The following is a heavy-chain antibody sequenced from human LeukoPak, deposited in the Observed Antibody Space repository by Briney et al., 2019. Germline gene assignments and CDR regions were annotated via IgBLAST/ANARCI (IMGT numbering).Heavy chain of an antibody. D-gene: IGHD3-3*01. V-gene: IGHV4-34*01. Sequence: SETLSLTCAVYGGSFSGYYWSWIRQPPGKGLEWIGEINHSGSTNYNPSLKSRVTISVDTSKNQFSLKLSSVTAADTAVYYCARVPFWSGYYFYPRPYYFDYWGQGTLVTVSS. CDR3: ARVPFWSGYYFYPRPYYFDY. CDR1: GGSFSGYY. J-gene: IGHJ4*02. CDR2: INHSGST.